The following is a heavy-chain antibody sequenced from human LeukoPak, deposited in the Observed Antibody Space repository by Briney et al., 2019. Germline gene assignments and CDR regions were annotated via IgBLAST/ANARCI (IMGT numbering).Heavy chain of an antibody. CDR1: GGSFSGYY. Sequence: SETLSLTCAVYGGSFSGYYWSWIRQPPGKGLEWIGEINHSGSTNYNPSLKSRVTISVDTSKNHFSLKLSSVTAADTAVYYCARVNIVAGWFDPWGQGTPVTVSS. V-gene: IGHV4-34*01. D-gene: IGHD6-13*01. CDR2: INHSGST. CDR3: ARVNIVAGWFDP. J-gene: IGHJ5*02.